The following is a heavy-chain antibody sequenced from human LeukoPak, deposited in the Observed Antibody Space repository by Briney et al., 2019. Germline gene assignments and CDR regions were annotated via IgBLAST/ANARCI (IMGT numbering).Heavy chain of an antibody. Sequence: TGGSLRISCAASRFTIGSYWMSWVRQAPGKGLEWVANIKQDGSENYYVDSVKGRFTISRDNSKNTLYLQMNSLRAEDTAVYYCAKGDFWSIRGYFDYWGQGTLVTVSS. CDR2: IKQDGSEN. J-gene: IGHJ4*02. CDR3: AKGDFWSIRGYFDY. D-gene: IGHD3-3*01. CDR1: RFTIGSYW. V-gene: IGHV3-7*01.